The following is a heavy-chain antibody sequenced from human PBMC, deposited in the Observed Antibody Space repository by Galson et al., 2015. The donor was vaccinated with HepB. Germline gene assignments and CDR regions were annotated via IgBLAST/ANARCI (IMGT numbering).Heavy chain of an antibody. CDR1: GGSMNDYY. CDR2: VYYTGST. Sequence: SETLSLTCTVSGGSMNDYYWTWVRQPPGKGLEWIGRVYYTGSTQYNPSLKSRVTISVDTSKNQFSLKLTSLTVADTAVYFCARVVGQWLIHDAFDLWGQGTLVTVSS. V-gene: IGHV4-59*01. CDR3: ARVVGQWLIHDAFDL. D-gene: IGHD6-19*01. J-gene: IGHJ3*01.